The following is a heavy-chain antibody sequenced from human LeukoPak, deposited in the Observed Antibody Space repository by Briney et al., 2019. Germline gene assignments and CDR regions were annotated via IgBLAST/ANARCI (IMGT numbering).Heavy chain of an antibody. V-gene: IGHV3-21*01. CDR1: GFTFSSYS. CDR2: ISSSSSYI. Sequence: GGPLRLSCAASGFTFSSYSMNWVRQAPGKGLEWVSSISSSSSYIYYADSVKGRFTISRDNAKNSLYLQMNSLRAEDTAVYYCARGTVFRSGYHSDVWGQGTMVTVSS. J-gene: IGHJ3*01. CDR3: ARGTVFRSGYHSDV. D-gene: IGHD3-3*01.